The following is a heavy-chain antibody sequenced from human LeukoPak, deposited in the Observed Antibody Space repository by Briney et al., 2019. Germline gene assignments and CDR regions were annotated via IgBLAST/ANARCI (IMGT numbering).Heavy chain of an antibody. CDR2: IYYSGST. CDR1: GGSISSYC. CDR3: AREGGYYYDSSGYLDY. V-gene: IGHV4-59*01. Sequence: TSETLSLTCTVSGGSISSYCWSWIRQPPGKGLEWIGYIYYSGSTNYNPSLKSRVTISVDTSKNQFSLKLSSVTAADTAVYYCAREGGYYYDSSGYLDYWGQGTLVTVSS. J-gene: IGHJ4*02. D-gene: IGHD3-22*01.